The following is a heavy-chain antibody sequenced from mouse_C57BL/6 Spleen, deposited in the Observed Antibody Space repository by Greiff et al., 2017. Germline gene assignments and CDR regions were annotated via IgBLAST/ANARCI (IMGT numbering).Heavy chain of an antibody. CDR2: INPGSGGT. Sequence: QVQLQQSGAELVRPGTSVKVSCKASGYAFTNYLIEWVKQRPGQGLEWIGVINPGSGGTNYNEKFKGKATLTADKSSSTAYMQLSSLTSEDSAFSCGASSGGSIHFADWGQGTTVTVSA. D-gene: IGHD1-1*01. J-gene: IGHJ3*01. V-gene: IGHV1-54*01. CDR1: GYAFTNYL. CDR3: ASSGGSIHFAD.